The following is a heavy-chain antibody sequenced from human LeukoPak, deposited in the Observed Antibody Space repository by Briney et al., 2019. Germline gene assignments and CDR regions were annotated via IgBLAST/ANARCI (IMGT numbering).Heavy chain of an antibody. J-gene: IGHJ4*02. Sequence: NPGGSLRLSCAASGFTFSSYTMNWVRQAPGKGLEWVSSIISSGSYIYYADSVKGRFTISRDNAKDSLYLQMNSLRAEDTAVYYCARDFGGYCSSNNCYLGHLDYWGQGTLVTVSS. V-gene: IGHV3-21*03. CDR3: ARDFGGYCSSNNCYLGHLDY. CDR2: IISSGSYI. CDR1: GFTFSSYT. D-gene: IGHD2-2*01.